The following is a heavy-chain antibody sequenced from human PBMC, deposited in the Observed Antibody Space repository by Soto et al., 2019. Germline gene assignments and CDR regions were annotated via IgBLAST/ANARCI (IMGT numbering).Heavy chain of an antibody. Sequence: QVQLVQSGAEVKKPGSSVKVSCKASGGTFSSYAISWVRQAPGQGLEWMGGIIPIFGTANYAQKFQGRVTITADESTSTAYMELSSLRSEDTAVYYCARTIPIAAAGTSWFDPWGQGALVTVSS. CDR2: IIPIFGTA. V-gene: IGHV1-69*12. CDR3: ARTIPIAAAGTSWFDP. J-gene: IGHJ5*02. D-gene: IGHD6-13*01. CDR1: GGTFSSYA.